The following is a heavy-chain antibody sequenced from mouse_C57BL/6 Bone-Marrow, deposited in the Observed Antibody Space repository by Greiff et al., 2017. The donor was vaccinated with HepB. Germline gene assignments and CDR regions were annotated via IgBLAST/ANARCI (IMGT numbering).Heavy chain of an antibody. Sequence: EVQVVESGGGLVKPGGSLKLSCAASGFTFSSYAMSWVRQTPEKRLEWVATISDGGSYTYYPDNVKGRFTISRDNAKNNLYLQMSHLKSEDTAMYYCASITPGFAYWGQGTLVTVSA. D-gene: IGHD1-1*01. CDR1: GFTFSSYA. J-gene: IGHJ3*01. CDR2: ISDGGSYT. V-gene: IGHV5-4*01. CDR3: ASITPGFAY.